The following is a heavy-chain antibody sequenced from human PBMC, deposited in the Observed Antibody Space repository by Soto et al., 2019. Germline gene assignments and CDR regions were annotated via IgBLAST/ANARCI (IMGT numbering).Heavy chain of an antibody. Sequence: QMQLQESGPGLVEPSETLSLTCTVSGGSVTGHYWIWIRQPPGKGLEWIGYIYYSGGTNYNPSLKSRVTISVDTSKNQFSLKLSSVTAADTALYYCARVGSSGWSPDYWGQGTLVTVSS. CDR3: ARVGSSGWSPDY. J-gene: IGHJ4*02. V-gene: IGHV4-59*02. D-gene: IGHD6-19*01. CDR2: IYYSGGT. CDR1: GGSVTGHY.